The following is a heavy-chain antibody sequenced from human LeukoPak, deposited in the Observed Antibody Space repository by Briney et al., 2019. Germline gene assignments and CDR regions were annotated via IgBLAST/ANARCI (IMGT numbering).Heavy chain of an antibody. Sequence: SSETLSLTCTVSGGSISSYYWSWIRQPAGKGLEWIGRIYATGSTSYSPALKSRVTISVDRSKNQFSLKLSSVTAADTAVYYCARNHYGHPLDYWGQGTLVTVSS. V-gene: IGHV4-4*07. CDR3: ARNHYGHPLDY. CDR1: GGSISSYY. D-gene: IGHD4-17*01. J-gene: IGHJ4*02. CDR2: IYATGST.